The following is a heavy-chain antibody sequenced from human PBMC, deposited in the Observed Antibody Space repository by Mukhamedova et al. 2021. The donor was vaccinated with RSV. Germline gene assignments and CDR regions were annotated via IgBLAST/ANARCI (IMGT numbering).Heavy chain of an antibody. CDR2: ISYDGSNK. V-gene: IGHV3-30*01. Sequence: VAVISYDGSNKYYADSVKGRFTISRDNSKNTLYLQMNSLRAEDPAVYYCARDLAPYYYDSSGYYDYWGQGTLGTVSS. J-gene: IGHJ4*02. CDR3: ARDLAPYYYDSSGYYDY. D-gene: IGHD3-22*01.